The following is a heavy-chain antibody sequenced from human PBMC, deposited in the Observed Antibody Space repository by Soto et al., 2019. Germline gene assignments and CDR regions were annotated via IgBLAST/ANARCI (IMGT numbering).Heavy chain of an antibody. V-gene: IGHV2-5*02. D-gene: IGHD6-19*01. CDR3: ARNGAGLCVTVAGFDY. CDR1: GFSLSTSRLG. Sequence: QITLKESGPTLVKPTQTLTLTCTVSGFSLSTSRLGVGWIRQSPGKALEWLALIYWDDDKRYSPSLKSRLTIARDTSKNQVVLIMTTMDPVDTATYSCARNGAGLCVTVAGFDYWGQGTLVTVSS. CDR2: IYWDDDK. J-gene: IGHJ4*02.